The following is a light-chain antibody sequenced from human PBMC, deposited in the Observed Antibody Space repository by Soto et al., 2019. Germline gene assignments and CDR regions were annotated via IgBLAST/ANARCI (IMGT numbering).Light chain of an antibody. CDR1: SSDVGGYNY. CDR2: DVS. V-gene: IGLV2-11*01. CDR3: CAYAGNYILV. J-gene: IGLJ2*01. Sequence: QSALTQPPSVSGSPGQSVTISCTGTSSDVGGYNYVSWYQQHPGKAPTLMIYDVSKRPSGVPDRFSGSKSGNTASLTISGLQAEDEADYYCCAYAGNYILVFGGGTKLTVL.